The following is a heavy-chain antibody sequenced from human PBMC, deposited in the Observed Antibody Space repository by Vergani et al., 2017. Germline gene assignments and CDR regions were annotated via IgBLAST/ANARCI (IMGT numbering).Heavy chain of an antibody. J-gene: IGHJ5*02. CDR1: GYTFTSYD. CDR3: AGGTYYDFLSGLVWFDP. V-gene: IGHV1-8*01. D-gene: IGHD3-3*01. CDR2: MNPNSGNT. Sequence: QVQLVQSGAEVKKPGASVKVSCKASGYTFTSYDINWVRQATGQGLEWMGWMNPNSGNTGYAQKFQGRVTMTRNTSISTAYMALSSLRSEDTAVYYCAGGTYYDFLSGLVWFDPWGEGSLVTVSS.